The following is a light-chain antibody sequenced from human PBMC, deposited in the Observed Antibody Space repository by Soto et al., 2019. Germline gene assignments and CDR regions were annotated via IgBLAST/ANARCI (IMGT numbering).Light chain of an antibody. V-gene: IGKV1-5*03. CDR1: QSISSW. CDR3: QQSYSTPLT. CDR2: KAS. J-gene: IGKJ4*01. Sequence: DSQMTQSPSTLSASVGGRVTITCRASQSISSWLAWYQQKPGKAPKLLIYKASSLESGVPSRFSGSGSGTDFNLTISSLQTEDFATYYCQQSYSTPLTFGGGTKVDIK.